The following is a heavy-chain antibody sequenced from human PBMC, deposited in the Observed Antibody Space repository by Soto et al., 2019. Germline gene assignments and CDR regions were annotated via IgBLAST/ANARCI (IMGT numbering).Heavy chain of an antibody. CDR3: ARDGLSSSSSFDY. J-gene: IGHJ4*02. CDR2: IYPDDSDA. CDR1: GYSFNDYW. Sequence: EVQLVQSGAEVKKPGESLKISCKGSGYSFNDYWIGWVRHTPGNGLEWMGIIYPDDSDAKYSPSFQGQVTMSADKSISTAYLKWTSLKASDTAMYYCARDGLSSSSSFDYWGQGTLVTVSS. V-gene: IGHV5-51*01. D-gene: IGHD6-6*01.